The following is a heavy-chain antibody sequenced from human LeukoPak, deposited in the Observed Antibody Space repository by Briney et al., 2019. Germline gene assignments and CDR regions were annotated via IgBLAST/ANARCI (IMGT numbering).Heavy chain of an antibody. CDR2: ISSSGSTI. CDR3: AELGITMIGGV. J-gene: IGHJ6*04. V-gene: IGHV3-48*03. Sequence: GGSLRLSCAASGFTFSSYEMNWVRQAPGKGLEWVSYISSSGSTIYYADSVKGRFTITRDNAKNSLYLQMNSLRAQDTAVYYCAELGITMIGGVWGKGTTVTISS. CDR1: GFTFSSYE. D-gene: IGHD3-10*02.